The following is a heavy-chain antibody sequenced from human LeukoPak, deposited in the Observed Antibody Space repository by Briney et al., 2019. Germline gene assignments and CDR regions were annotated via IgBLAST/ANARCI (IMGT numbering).Heavy chain of an antibody. CDR1: GGSISSYY. V-gene: IGHV4-59*01. J-gene: IGHJ4*02. CDR2: IYYSGST. D-gene: IGHD6-6*01. Sequence: PSETLSLTCTVSGGSISSYYWSWIRQPPGKGLEWIGYIYYSGSTNYNPSLKSRVTISVDTSKNQFSLKLSSVTAADTAVYYCAREYSSSSGRYFDYWGQGTLVTVSS. CDR3: AREYSSSSGRYFDY.